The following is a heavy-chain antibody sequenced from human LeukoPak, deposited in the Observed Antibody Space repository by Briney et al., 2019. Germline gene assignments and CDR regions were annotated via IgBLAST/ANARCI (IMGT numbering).Heavy chain of an antibody. V-gene: IGHV4-34*01. Sequence: PSETLSLTCAVYGGSFSGYYWSWIRQPPGKGLEWIGEINHSGSTNYNPSLKSRVTISVDTSKNQFSLKLSSVTAADTAVYYCARHLGPSTQLWFLWGQGTLVTVPS. CDR1: GGSFSGYY. D-gene: IGHD5-18*01. J-gene: IGHJ4*02. CDR3: ARHLGPSTQLWFL. CDR2: INHSGST.